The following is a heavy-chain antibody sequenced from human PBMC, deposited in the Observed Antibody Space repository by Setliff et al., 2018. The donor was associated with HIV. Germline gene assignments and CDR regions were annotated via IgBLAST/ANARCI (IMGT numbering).Heavy chain of an antibody. CDR1: GGSFSGYY. CDR2: INHSGST. J-gene: IGHJ3*02. V-gene: IGHV4-34*01. Sequence: SETLSLTCAVYGGSFSGYYWSWIRQPPGKGLEWIGEINHSGSTNYNPSLKSRVTISVDTSKNQFSLKLSSVTAADTAVYYCARRQSYYDILNGRAFDALDIWGQGTKVTVSS. D-gene: IGHD3-9*01. CDR3: ARRQSYYDILNGRAFDALDI.